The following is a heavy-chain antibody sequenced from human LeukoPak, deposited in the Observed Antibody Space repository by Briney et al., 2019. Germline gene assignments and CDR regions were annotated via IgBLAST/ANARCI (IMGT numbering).Heavy chain of an antibody. J-gene: IGHJ4*02. CDR3: ARDLHPRLTGYFDY. V-gene: IGHV3-53*01. CDR1: GFTVSSYY. D-gene: IGHD3-16*01. Sequence: GGSLRLSCVASGFTVSSYYVSWVRQAPGKGLEWVSVVYSGGSTYYADSVEGRFTVSRDNSKNTLYLEMRSLRAEDTAVYYCARDLHPRLTGYFDYWGQGTLVTVSS. CDR2: VYSGGST.